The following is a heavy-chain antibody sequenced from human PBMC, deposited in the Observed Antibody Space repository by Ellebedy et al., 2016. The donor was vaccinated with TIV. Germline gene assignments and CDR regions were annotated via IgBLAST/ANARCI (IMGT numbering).Heavy chain of an antibody. CDR3: ARLRDALADELDF. D-gene: IGHD1-1*01. CDR2: IYPDDSDT. CDR1: GYRFSNHW. V-gene: IGHV5-51*01. Sequence: GESLKISXQSSGYRFSNHWIAWVRQQRGKGLEWVGFIYPDDSDTGYSPSFQGQVTISSDNSISTVYLHWSGLKASDTAVYFCARLRDALADELDFWGQGTLVTVSS. J-gene: IGHJ4*02.